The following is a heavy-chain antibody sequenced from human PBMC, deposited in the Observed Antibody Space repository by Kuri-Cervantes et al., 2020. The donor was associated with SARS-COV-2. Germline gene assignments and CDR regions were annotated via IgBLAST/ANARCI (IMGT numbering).Heavy chain of an antibody. CDR1: GGSVRSGSYY. D-gene: IGHD2-15*01. Sequence: ESLKISCTVSGGSVRSGSYYWSWIRRPPGKGLEWLGYMYYTGSTNYNPSLKSRVTISVDTSKNQFSLKLSSVTAADTAVYYCARDLPGYCSGGSCGGQFGYWGQGTLVTVSS. CDR3: ARDLPGYCSGGSCGGQFGY. V-gene: IGHV4-61*01. CDR2: MYYTGST. J-gene: IGHJ4*02.